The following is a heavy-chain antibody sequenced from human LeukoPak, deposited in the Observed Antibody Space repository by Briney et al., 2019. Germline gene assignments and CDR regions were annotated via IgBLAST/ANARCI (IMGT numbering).Heavy chain of an antibody. CDR1: GGSISSYY. J-gene: IGHJ6*03. CDR2: IYTSGST. CDR3: ARGLQFIGYYYYYMDV. Sequence: SETLSLTCTVSGGSISSYYWSWIRQPAGKGLEWIGRIYTSGSTNYNPSLKSRVTMSVDTSKNQFSLKLSSVTAADTAVYYCARGLQFIGYYYYYMDVWGKGTTVTISS. D-gene: IGHD5-24*01. V-gene: IGHV4-4*07.